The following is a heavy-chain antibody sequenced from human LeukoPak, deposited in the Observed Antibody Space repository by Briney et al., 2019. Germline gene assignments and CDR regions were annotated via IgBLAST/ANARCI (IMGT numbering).Heavy chain of an antibody. J-gene: IGHJ4*02. V-gene: IGHV4-59*12. Sequence: PSETLSLTCTVSGGSISSYYWSWIRQPPGKGLEWIGTIYYNGNTYYNASLKSRVTISRDTSKNQFFLKLSSVTAADTAVYYCASRPGSASGWGQGTLVTVSS. CDR3: ASRPGSASG. CDR2: IYYNGNT. CDR1: GGSISSYY. D-gene: IGHD6-19*01.